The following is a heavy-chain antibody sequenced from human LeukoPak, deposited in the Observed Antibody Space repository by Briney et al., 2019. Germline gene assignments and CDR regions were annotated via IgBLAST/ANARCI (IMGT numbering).Heavy chain of an antibody. CDR1: GGSISSYY. V-gene: IGHV4-59*08. CDR3: ARANTSLNYYDSSAYYYHDAFDI. Sequence: NASETLSLTCTVSGGSISSYYWSWIRQPPGKGLEWIGYIYYSGSTYYTPSLKSRVTISVDTSKNQFSLKLSSVTAADTAVYYCARANTSLNYYDSSAYYYHDAFDIWGQGTMVTVSS. D-gene: IGHD3-22*01. CDR2: IYYSGST. J-gene: IGHJ3*02.